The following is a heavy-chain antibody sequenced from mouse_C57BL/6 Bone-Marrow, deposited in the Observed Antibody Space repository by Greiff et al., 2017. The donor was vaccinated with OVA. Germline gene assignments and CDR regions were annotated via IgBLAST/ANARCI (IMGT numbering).Heavy chain of an antibody. V-gene: IGHV5-4*01. Sequence: EVKLMESGGGLVKPGGSLKLSCAASGFTFSSYAMSWVRQTPEKRLEWVATISDGGSYTYYPDNVKGRFTISRDNAKNNLYLQMSHLKSEDTAMYYCARERGWGQGTLVTVSA. CDR2: ISDGGSYT. CDR3: ARERG. CDR1: GFTFSSYA. J-gene: IGHJ3*01.